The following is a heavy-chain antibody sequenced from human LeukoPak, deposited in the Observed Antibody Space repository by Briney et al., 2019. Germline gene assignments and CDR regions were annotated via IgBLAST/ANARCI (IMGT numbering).Heavy chain of an antibody. CDR3: ARVGYCSSTSACGMDV. J-gene: IGHJ6*02. Sequence: SVKVSCKASGGTFSSYAISWVRQAPGQGLEWMGGIIPIFGTANYAQKFQGRVTITADESTSTAYMELSSLRSEDTAVYYCARVGYCSSTSACGMDVWGQGTTVTVSS. CDR2: IIPIFGTA. D-gene: IGHD2-2*01. V-gene: IGHV1-69*13. CDR1: GGTFSSYA.